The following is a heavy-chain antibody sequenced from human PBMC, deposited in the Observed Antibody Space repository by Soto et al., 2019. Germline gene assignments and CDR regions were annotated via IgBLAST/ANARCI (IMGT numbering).Heavy chain of an antibody. D-gene: IGHD6-13*01. CDR1: GFPFDNTY. V-gene: IGHV3-11*01. Sequence: PGGSLRLSCTASGFPFDNTYMSWVRQAPGKGLEWVSHISGGGTSMYSDSVRDRFTISRDNAKNSLYLQMNSLTAEDTAVYYCTRAKQMATILDYWGQGALVTVSS. CDR2: ISGGGTSM. J-gene: IGHJ4*02. CDR3: TRAKQMATILDY.